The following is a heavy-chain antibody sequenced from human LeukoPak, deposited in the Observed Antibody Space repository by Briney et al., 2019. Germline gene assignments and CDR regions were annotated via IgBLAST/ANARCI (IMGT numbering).Heavy chain of an antibody. J-gene: IGHJ4*02. D-gene: IGHD2-2*02. CDR2: INPSGGST. Sequence: ASVKVSCKASGYTFTSYYMHWVRRAPGQGLEWMGIINPSGGSTSYAQKFQGRVTMTRDTSTSTVYMELSSLRSEDTAVYYCARAKYCSSTSCYSLDYWGQGTLVTVSS. CDR1: GYTFTSYY. CDR3: ARAKYCSSTSCYSLDY. V-gene: IGHV1-46*01.